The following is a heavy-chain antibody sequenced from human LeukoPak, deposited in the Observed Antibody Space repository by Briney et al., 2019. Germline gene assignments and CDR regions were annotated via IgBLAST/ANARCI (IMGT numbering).Heavy chain of an antibody. CDR2: ISTSSSYV. J-gene: IGHJ5*02. Sequence: GGSLRLSCAASGFTFNRYNMNWVRRAPGKGLEWVSSISTSSSYVYYADSVRGRFTISRDNAKNSLYLQMNSLRAEDTAVYSCARGADGVSSNSRGWFDPWGQGTLVTVSS. CDR3: ARGADGVSSNSRGWFDP. D-gene: IGHD2-15*01. CDR1: GFTFNRYN. V-gene: IGHV3-21*01.